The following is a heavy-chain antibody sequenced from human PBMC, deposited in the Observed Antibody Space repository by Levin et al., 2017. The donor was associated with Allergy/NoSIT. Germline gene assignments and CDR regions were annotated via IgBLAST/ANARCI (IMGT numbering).Heavy chain of an antibody. V-gene: IGHV3-23*01. Sequence: GGSLRLSCAASGFTFSIYSMSWVRQAPGKGLEWVSGISDDGSHTYYADSVKGRFTISRDNSTNTAYLQMNSVRDEDTAVYYCAKGGHYGDAPYYYMDVWGKGTTVTVSS. CDR3: AKGGHYGDAPYYYMDV. D-gene: IGHD4-17*01. J-gene: IGHJ6*03. CDR2: ISDDGSHT. CDR1: GFTFSIYS.